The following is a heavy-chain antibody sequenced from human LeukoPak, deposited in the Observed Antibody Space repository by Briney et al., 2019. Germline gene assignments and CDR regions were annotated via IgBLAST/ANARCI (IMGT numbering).Heavy chain of an antibody. CDR2: IYYSGSS. Sequence: PSETLSLTCIISGGSIRSSSYYWGWIRQPPGKGLEWIGRIYYSGSSYYNPSLKSRVTISVDTSKNQFSLKLSSVTAADTTVYYCARHGYSYGSGSYYMGDPFDYWGQGTLVTVSS. V-gene: IGHV4-39*01. CDR1: GGSIRSSSYY. D-gene: IGHD3-10*01. J-gene: IGHJ4*02. CDR3: ARHGYSYGSGSYYMGDPFDY.